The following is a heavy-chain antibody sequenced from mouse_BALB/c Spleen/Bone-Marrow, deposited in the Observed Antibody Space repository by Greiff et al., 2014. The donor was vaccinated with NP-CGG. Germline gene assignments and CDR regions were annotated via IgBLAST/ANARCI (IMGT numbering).Heavy chain of an antibody. J-gene: IGHJ3*01. V-gene: IGHV14-3*02. Sequence: VQLKQFGAELVKPGASVKLSCTASGFNIKDTYMHWVKQRPEQGLEWIGRVDPANGNTKYDPKFQGKATITADTSSNTAYLQLSSLTSEDTAVYYCARWGITTGFAYWGQGTLVTVSA. D-gene: IGHD2-4*01. CDR1: GFNIKDTY. CDR2: VDPANGNT. CDR3: ARWGITTGFAY.